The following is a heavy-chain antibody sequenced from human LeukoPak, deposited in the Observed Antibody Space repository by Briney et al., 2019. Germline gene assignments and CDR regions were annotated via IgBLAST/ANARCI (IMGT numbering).Heavy chain of an antibody. CDR1: GGTFTSYG. J-gene: IGHJ4*02. V-gene: IGHV1-2*02. CDR3: ARAGELLEVSLDY. Sequence: GASVKVSCKASGGTFTSYGISWVRQAPGQGLEWMGWINPKSGGTNEAQKFHDRVTMTRDTSIRTAYMELSRLRSGDTAVYYCARAGELLEVSLDYWGQGTLVTVSS. CDR2: INPKSGGT. D-gene: IGHD1-26*01.